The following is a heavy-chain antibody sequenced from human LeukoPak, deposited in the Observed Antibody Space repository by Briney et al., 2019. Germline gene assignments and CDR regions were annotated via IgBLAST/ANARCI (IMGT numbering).Heavy chain of an antibody. J-gene: IGHJ3*02. CDR1: GFTFSSYE. CDR2: ISSLSNYI. D-gene: IGHD6-13*01. V-gene: IGHV3-21*01. Sequence: GGSLRLSCAASGFTFSSYEMNWVRQAPGKGLEWVSSISSLSNYIYYEDSVKGRFTISRDYAKNSLYLQMNSLRAEDTAVYYCARDAVGEYSSSWNDAFDIWGQGTMVTVSS. CDR3: ARDAVGEYSSSWNDAFDI.